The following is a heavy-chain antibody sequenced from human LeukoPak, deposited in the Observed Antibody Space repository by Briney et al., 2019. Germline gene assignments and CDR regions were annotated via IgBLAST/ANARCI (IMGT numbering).Heavy chain of an antibody. J-gene: IGHJ4*02. D-gene: IGHD6-19*01. CDR2: ISSSSSYI. V-gene: IGHV3-21*01. CDR3: ARDRKQWPLHFDY. Sequence: GGSLRLSCAASGFTFSSYAMSWVRQAPGKGLEWVSSISSSSSYIYYADSVKGRFTISRVNAKNSLYLQMNSLRAEDTAVYYCARDRKQWPLHFDYWGQGTLVTVSS. CDR1: GFTFSSYA.